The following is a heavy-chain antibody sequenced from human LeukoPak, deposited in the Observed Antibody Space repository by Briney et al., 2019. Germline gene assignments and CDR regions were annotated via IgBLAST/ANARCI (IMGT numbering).Heavy chain of an antibody. J-gene: IGHJ4*02. CDR1: GYTFTSYD. CDR2: MNPNSGDT. D-gene: IGHD3-22*01. V-gene: IGHV1-8*01. Sequence: ASVKVSCKASGYTFTSYDINWVRQATGQGLEWMGWMNPNSGDTGHAQKFQGRVTMTRNTSISTAYMELSSLRSEDMAVYYCARGSMYYDSSGYGYWGQGTLVTVSS. CDR3: ARGSMYYDSSGYGY.